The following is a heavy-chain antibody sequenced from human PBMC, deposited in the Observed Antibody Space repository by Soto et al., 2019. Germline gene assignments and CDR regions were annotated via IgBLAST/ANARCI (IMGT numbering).Heavy chain of an antibody. CDR2: IKQDGSEK. V-gene: IGHV3-7*01. Sequence: RLSCAASGFTFSSYWMSWVRQAPGKGLEWVANIKQDGSEKYYVDSVKGRFTISRDNAKNSLYLQMNSLRAEDTAVYYCARTLPIYDSSGYYFDYWGQGTLVTVSS. CDR1: GFTFSSYW. CDR3: ARTLPIYDSSGYYFDY. J-gene: IGHJ4*02. D-gene: IGHD3-22*01.